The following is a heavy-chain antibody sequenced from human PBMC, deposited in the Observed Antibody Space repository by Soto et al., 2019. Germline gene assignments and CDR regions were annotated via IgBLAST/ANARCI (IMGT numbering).Heavy chain of an antibody. Sequence: QLLQSGAEVRKPGASVKVSCKASGYTLIDYYMHWVRQAPGQGLEWMGWINPDTDDTHYAQKFHGRLIMTRDTSINTVYMELSRLTSDDTAVYYCARDYFDRSGLYGMDLWGQGTTVTVSS. CDR1: GYTLIDYY. J-gene: IGHJ6*02. D-gene: IGHD3-22*01. V-gene: IGHV1-2*02. CDR3: ARDYFDRSGLYGMDL. CDR2: INPDTDDT.